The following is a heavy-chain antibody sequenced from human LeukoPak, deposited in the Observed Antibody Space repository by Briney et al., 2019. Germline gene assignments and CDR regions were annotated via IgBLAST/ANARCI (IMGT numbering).Heavy chain of an antibody. J-gene: IGHJ4*02. D-gene: IGHD3-22*01. V-gene: IGHV1-69*04. CDR3: ARDRGSITMIASPGYYFDY. Sequence: GASVKVSCKASGGTFSSYTISWVRQAPGQGLEGMGRIIPILGIANYAQKFQGRVTITADKSTSTAYMVLSSLRSEDTAVYYCARDRGSITMIASPGYYFDYWGQGTLVTVSS. CDR2: IIPILGIA. CDR1: GGTFSSYT.